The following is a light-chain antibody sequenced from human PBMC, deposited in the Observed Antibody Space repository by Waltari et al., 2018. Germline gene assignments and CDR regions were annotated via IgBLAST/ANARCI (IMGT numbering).Light chain of an antibody. CDR1: QSISSY. CDR2: DAS. Sequence: EIVLTQSPATLSLSPGYRATLSCRASQSISSYLAWYQQKPGQAPRLLIYDASNRATGIPARFSGGGSGTDFTLTISSLEPEDFAVYYCQQRDSWWTFGQGTKVEIK. CDR3: QQRDSWWT. V-gene: IGKV3-11*01. J-gene: IGKJ1*01.